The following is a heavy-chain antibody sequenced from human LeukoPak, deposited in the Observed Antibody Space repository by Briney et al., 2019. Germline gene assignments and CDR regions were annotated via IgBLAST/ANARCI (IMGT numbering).Heavy chain of an antibody. J-gene: IGHJ4*02. CDR1: GFSLSGYA. D-gene: IGHD2-21*01. CDR2: ISSTDAGT. V-gene: IGHV3-23*01. CDR3: AKAPVTSCRGAYCYPFDY. Sequence: PGGSLRLSCAASGFSLSGYAMSWVRQAPGKGLEWVSAISSTDAGTYHADSVRGRFTTSRDSSKNTLYLQMNSLRAEDAAVYYCAKAPVTSCRGAYCYPFDYWGQGTLVTVSS.